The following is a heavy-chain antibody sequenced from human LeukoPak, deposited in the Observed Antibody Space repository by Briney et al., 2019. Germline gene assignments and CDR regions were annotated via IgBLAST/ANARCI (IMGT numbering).Heavy chain of an antibody. Sequence: PGRSLRLSCAASGFTFSSYSMNWVRQAPGKGLEWVSYISSSSSTIYYADSVKGRFTISRDNAKNSLYLQMNSLRAEDTAVYYCAIPPLSGTGSSRPLAEMDIWGQGTTVTVSS. D-gene: IGHD3-10*01. CDR2: ISSSSSTI. CDR3: AIPPLSGTGSSRPLAEMDI. V-gene: IGHV3-48*01. J-gene: IGHJ6*02. CDR1: GFTFSSYS.